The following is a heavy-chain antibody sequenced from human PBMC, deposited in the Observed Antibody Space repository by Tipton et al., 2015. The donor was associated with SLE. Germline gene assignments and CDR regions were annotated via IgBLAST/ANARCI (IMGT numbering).Heavy chain of an antibody. J-gene: IGHJ3*01. CDR3: ARDNSGLLNAFDV. V-gene: IGHV4-59*11. CDR2: IYYSGST. D-gene: IGHD3/OR15-3a*01. CDR1: GGSLRTQY. Sequence: TLSLTCTVSGGSLRTQYWSWIRQPPGKGLEWIGYIYYSGSTCYNPSLKSRVTISADTSNNQFSLKLNSVTAADTAVYYCARDNSGLLNAFDVWGQGTMVTVSS.